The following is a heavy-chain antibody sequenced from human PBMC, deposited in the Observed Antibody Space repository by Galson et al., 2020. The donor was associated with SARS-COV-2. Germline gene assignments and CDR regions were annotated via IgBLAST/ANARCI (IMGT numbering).Heavy chain of an antibody. CDR3: ARHPQSTRGWSYFFDY. Sequence: SETLSLTCTVSGGSISSYYWSWIRQSPGKGLEWIGYIYYIGSTNYNPSLKSRVTMSIDRSKNQFSLNLKSVTAADTAMYFCARHPQSTRGWSYFFDYWGQGSMVTVSS. CDR2: IYYIGST. D-gene: IGHD6-19*01. V-gene: IGHV4-59*01. J-gene: IGHJ4*02. CDR1: GGSISSYY.